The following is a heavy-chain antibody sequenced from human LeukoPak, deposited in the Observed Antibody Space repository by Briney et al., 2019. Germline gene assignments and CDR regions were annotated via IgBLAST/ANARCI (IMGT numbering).Heavy chain of an antibody. V-gene: IGHV4-59*01. CDR3: ALERRGYFDY. CDR1: GGSISSYY. J-gene: IGHJ4*02. CDR2: IYYSGST. D-gene: IGHD1-1*01. Sequence: PSETLSLTCTVSGGSISSYYWSWIRQPPGKGLEWIGYIYYSGSTNYNPSLKSRVTISVDTSENQLSLKLSSVTAADTAVYYCALERRGYFDYWGQGTLVTVSS.